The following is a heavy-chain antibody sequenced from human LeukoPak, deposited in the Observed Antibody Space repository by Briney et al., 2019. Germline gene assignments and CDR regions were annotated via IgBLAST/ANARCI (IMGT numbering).Heavy chain of an antibody. V-gene: IGHV4-34*01. Sequence: SSETLFLTCAVYGGSFSDYYWSWIRQPPGKGLEWIGEINHSGSTNYNPSLKSRVTISVDTSKNQFSLNLGSVTAADTAVYYCVRDRELNYWGQGTLVTVSS. J-gene: IGHJ4*02. CDR3: VRDRELNY. CDR2: INHSGST. D-gene: IGHD3-10*01. CDR1: GGSFSDYY.